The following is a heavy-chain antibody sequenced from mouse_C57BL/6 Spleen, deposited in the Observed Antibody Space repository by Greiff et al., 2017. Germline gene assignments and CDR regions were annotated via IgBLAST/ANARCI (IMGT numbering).Heavy chain of an antibody. CDR2: IDPNSGGT. J-gene: IGHJ1*03. CDR3: AWNWDPYWYFDV. CDR1: GYTFTSYW. Sequence: QVQLQQPGAELVKPGASVKLSCKASGYTFTSYWMHWVKQRPGRGLGWIGRIDPNSGGTKYNEKFKSKATLTVDKPSSTAYMQLSSLTSEDSAVYYCAWNWDPYWYFDVWGTGTTVTVSS. D-gene: IGHD4-1*01. V-gene: IGHV1-72*01.